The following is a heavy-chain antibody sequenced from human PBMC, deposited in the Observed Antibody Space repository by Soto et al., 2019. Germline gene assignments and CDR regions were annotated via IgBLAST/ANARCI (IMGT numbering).Heavy chain of an antibody. CDR2: INHSGST. Sequence: PSETLSITCVFYVGSFSVYYWSWIRQPPGKGLEWIGEINHSGSTNYNPSLKSRVTISVDTSKNQFSLKLSSVTAADTAVYYCAREGGVYYYDSSIDYWGQGTMVTVSS. V-gene: IGHV4-34*01. CDR3: AREGGVYYYDSSIDY. J-gene: IGHJ4*02. D-gene: IGHD3-22*01. CDR1: VGSFSVYY.